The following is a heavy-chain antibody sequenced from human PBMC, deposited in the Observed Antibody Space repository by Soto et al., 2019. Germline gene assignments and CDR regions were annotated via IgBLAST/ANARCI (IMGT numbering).Heavy chain of an antibody. CDR3: AKGTVAAAFMVAGLIGGGDWFDP. Sequence: QVQLVESGGGVVQPGRSLRLSCAASGFTFSSYGMHWVRQAPGKGLEWVAVISYDGSNKYYADSVKGRFTISRDNSKNTLYLQMNSLRAEDTAVYYCAKGTVAAAFMVAGLIGGGDWFDPWGQGTLVTVSS. V-gene: IGHV3-30*18. J-gene: IGHJ5*02. D-gene: IGHD6-13*01. CDR1: GFTFSSYG. CDR2: ISYDGSNK.